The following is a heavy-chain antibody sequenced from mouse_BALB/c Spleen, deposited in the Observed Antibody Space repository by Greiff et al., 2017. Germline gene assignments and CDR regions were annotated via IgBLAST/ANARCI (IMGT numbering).Heavy chain of an antibody. CDR3: ARGIYYGSSYDY. V-gene: IGHV1-82*01. Sequence: VKLVESGPELVKPGASVKISCKASGYAFSSSWMNWVKQRPGQGLEWIGRIYPGDGDTNYNGKFKGKATLTADKSSSTAYMQLSSLTSVDSAVYFCARGIYYGSSYDYWGQGTTLTVSS. J-gene: IGHJ2*01. CDR1: GYAFSSSW. D-gene: IGHD1-1*01. CDR2: IYPGDGDT.